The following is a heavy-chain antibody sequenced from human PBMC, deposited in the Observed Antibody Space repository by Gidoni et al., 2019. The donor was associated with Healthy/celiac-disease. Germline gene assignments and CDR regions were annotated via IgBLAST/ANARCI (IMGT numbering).Heavy chain of an antibody. Sequence: QVTLRESGPALVKPTQTLTLTCTFSGFSLSTSGMCVSWIRQPPGKALEWLARIDWDDDKYYSTSLKTRLTISKDTSKNQVVLTMTNMDPVDTATYYCARLDTAMGIFDYWGQGTLVTVSS. CDR1: GFSLSTSGMC. V-gene: IGHV2-70*15. D-gene: IGHD5-18*01. J-gene: IGHJ4*02. CDR2: IDWDDDK. CDR3: ARLDTAMGIFDY.